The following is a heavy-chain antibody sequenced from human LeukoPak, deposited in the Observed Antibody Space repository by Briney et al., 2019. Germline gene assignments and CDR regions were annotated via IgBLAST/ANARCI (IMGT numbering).Heavy chain of an antibody. CDR3: ARDIKPPLNAFDI. D-gene: IGHD1-14*01. J-gene: IGHJ3*02. Sequence: GGSLRLSCAASGFTASSNYMSWVRQAPGKGLEWVSVIYSGGSTYYADSVKGRFTISRDNSKNTLYLQMNSLRAEDTAVYYCARDIKPPLNAFDIWGQGTMVTVSS. CDR1: GFTASSNY. V-gene: IGHV3-53*01. CDR2: IYSGGST.